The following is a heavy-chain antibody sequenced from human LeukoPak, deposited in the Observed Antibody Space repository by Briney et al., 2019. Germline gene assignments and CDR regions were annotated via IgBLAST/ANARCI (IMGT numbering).Heavy chain of an antibody. CDR2: VSYSGNT. V-gene: IGHV4-59*11. CDR1: GGSISGHF. CDR3: ARGGASSRYFGY. J-gene: IGHJ4*02. D-gene: IGHD1-26*01. Sequence: PSETLSLTCTVSGGSISGHFWSWIRQPPGKGLEWIGYVSYSGNTNYNPSFNGRVTISLDTSKSQSSLSLNSVTAADTAVYFCARGGASSRYFGYWGQGTLVTVSS.